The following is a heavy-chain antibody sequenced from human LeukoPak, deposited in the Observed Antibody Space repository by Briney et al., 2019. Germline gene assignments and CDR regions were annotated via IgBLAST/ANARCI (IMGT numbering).Heavy chain of an antibody. CDR2: INTNTGNP. D-gene: IGHD6-13*01. CDR3: ARDWVSSSLLEAYYFDY. J-gene: IGHJ4*02. V-gene: IGHV7-4-1*02. Sequence: ASVTVSFKASGYTFTNYAMNWVRQAPGQGREWMGWINTNTGNPTYAQGFTGRFVFSLDTSVSTAYLQISSLKAEDTAVYYCARDWVSSSLLEAYYFDYWGQGTLVTVSS. CDR1: GYTFTNYA.